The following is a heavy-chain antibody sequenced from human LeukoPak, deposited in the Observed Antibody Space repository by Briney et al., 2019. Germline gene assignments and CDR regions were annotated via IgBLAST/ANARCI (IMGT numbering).Heavy chain of an antibody. CDR2: ISAGNGNT. CDR1: GYTFTSYA. J-gene: IGHJ4*02. Sequence: ASVKVSCKASGYTFTSYAMHWVRQAPGQRLEWMGWISAGNGNTKYSQEFQGRVTITRDTSASTAYMELSSLRSDDTAVYYCARTNYDFWSGYYTGFHYWGQGTLVTVSS. D-gene: IGHD3-3*01. CDR3: ARTNYDFWSGYYTGFHY. V-gene: IGHV1-3*01.